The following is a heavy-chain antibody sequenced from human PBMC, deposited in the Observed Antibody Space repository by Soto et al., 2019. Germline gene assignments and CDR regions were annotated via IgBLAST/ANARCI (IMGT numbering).Heavy chain of an antibody. J-gene: IGHJ4*02. CDR2: ISGSGGST. Sequence: EVQLLESGGGLVQPGGSLRLSCAASGFTFSNYAVTWVRQAPGKGLEWVSTISGSGGSTYYADSVKGRFTISRDNSKTTVYLQMNSLRAEDTAVYYCAKDQGSSWYEIDYWGQGTLVTVSS. V-gene: IGHV3-23*01. D-gene: IGHD6-13*01. CDR3: AKDQGSSWYEIDY. CDR1: GFTFSNYA.